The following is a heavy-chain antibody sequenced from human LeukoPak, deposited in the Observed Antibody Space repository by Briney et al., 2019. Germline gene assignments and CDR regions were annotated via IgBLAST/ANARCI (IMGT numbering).Heavy chain of an antibody. D-gene: IGHD2-21*01. CDR1: GYTFTGYY. CDR2: INPNSGGT. V-gene: IGHV1-2*02. Sequence: ASVKVSCKASGYTFTGYYMHWVRQAPGQGLEWMGWINPNSGGTNYAQKFQGRVTMTRDTSISTAYMELSRLRSDDTAVYYCARASVVVIATQDYWGQGTLVTVSS. CDR3: ARASVVVIATQDY. J-gene: IGHJ4*02.